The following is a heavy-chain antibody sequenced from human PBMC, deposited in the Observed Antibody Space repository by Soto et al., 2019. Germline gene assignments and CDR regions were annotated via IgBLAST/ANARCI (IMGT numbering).Heavy chain of an antibody. CDR2: IDPSDSYT. Sequence: EVQLVQSGAEVKKPGESLRISCKGSGYSFTSYWISWVRQMPGKGLEWMGRIDPSDSYTNYSPSFQGHVTISADKSISTAYLQWSSLKASDTAMYYCARHPVYPQYSSGYDYWGQGTLVTVSS. J-gene: IGHJ4*02. CDR1: GYSFTSYW. CDR3: ARHPVYPQYSSGYDY. D-gene: IGHD6-19*01. V-gene: IGHV5-10-1*03.